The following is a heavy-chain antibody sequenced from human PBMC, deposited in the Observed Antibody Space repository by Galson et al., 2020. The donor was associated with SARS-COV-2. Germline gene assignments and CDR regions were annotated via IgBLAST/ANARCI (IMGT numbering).Heavy chain of an antibody. Sequence: SEHLSLTCTVSGGSISSYYWSWIRQPPGKGLEWIGYIYYSGSTNYNPSLKSRVTISVDTSKNQFSLKLSSVTAADTAVYYCARDYPVVGATGGFDYWGQGTLVTVSS. J-gene: IGHJ4*02. CDR3: ARDYPVVGATGGFDY. D-gene: IGHD1-26*01. CDR2: IYYSGST. V-gene: IGHV4-59*01. CDR1: GGSISSYY.